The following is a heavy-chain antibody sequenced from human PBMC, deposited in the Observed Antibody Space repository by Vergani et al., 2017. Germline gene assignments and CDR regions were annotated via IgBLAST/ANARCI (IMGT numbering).Heavy chain of an antibody. V-gene: IGHV4-59*01. CDR2: IYYSGST. CDR3: ARWIGP. Sequence: QVQLQESGPGLVKPSETLSLTCTVSGSSISSYYWSWIRQPPGKGLEWIGYIYYSGSTNYNPSLKSRVTISVDTSKNQFSLKLSSVTAADTAVYYCARWIGPWGEGSLGTVYS. CDR1: GSSISSYY. J-gene: IGHJ5*02. D-gene: IGHD2-2*03.